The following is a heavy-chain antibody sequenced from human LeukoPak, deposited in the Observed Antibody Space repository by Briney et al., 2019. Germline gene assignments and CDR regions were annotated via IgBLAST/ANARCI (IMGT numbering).Heavy chain of an antibody. V-gene: IGHV4-34*01. CDR1: GGSFSGYY. CDR3: ARAIVVVPAASPCGAFDI. D-gene: IGHD2-2*01. J-gene: IGHJ3*02. CDR2: INHRGYS. Sequence: SETLSLTCAAYGGSFSGYYWSWIRQPLGKGLEWIGDINHRGYSNCNPSLKSRVTISEDTSKNQFSLKLNSVTAADTAVYYCARAIVVVPAASPCGAFDIWGQGTMVTVSS.